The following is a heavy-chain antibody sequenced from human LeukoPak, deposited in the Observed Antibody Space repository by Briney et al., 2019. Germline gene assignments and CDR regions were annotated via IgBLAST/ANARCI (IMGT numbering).Heavy chain of an antibody. CDR3: ARAPALYSSSWYHSFDY. D-gene: IGHD6-13*01. CDR1: GGSFSGYY. V-gene: IGHV4-34*01. J-gene: IGHJ4*02. Sequence: PSETLSLTCAVYGGSFSGYYWSWIRQPPGKGLEWIGEINHSGSTNYNPSLKSRVTISVDTSKNQFSLKLSSVTAADTAVYYCARAPALYSSSWYHSFDYWGQGTLVTVSS. CDR2: INHSGST.